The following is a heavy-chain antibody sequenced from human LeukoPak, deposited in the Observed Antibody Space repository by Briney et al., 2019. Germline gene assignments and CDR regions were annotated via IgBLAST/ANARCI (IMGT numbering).Heavy chain of an antibody. Sequence: PGGSLRLFCAASGFTFTIHWMSWIRQTPGKGLEWVDKIKPDGSEKSYVESVKGRFTISRDNAKSSVFLQMDSLRVEDTALYYCARDQLADSYWGQGALVTVSS. J-gene: IGHJ4*02. D-gene: IGHD3-22*01. CDR3: ARDQLADSY. V-gene: IGHV3-7*01. CDR2: IKPDGSEK. CDR1: GFTFTIHW.